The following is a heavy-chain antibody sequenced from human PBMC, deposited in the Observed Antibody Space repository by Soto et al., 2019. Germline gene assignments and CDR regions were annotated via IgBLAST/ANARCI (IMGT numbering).Heavy chain of an antibody. Sequence: SETLSLTCTVSGGSISSYYCSWIRQPPGKGLEWIGDISYSGSANYNPSLKSRVTISVHTSNSQFSLELSSVTAADTAVYYCARGLITGSHYSGGWYYFDSWGQGTQVTVS. D-gene: IGHD6-19*01. CDR3: ARGLITGSHYSGGWYYFDS. CDR2: ISYSGSA. V-gene: IGHV4-59*12. CDR1: GGSISSYY. J-gene: IGHJ4*02.